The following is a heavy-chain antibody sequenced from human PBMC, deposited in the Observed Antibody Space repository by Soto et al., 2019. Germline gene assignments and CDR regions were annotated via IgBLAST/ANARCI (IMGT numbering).Heavy chain of an antibody. CDR2: ISGSGGCT. CDR3: AKDGVPTVTPAGNGRFDY. D-gene: IGHD4-17*01. J-gene: IGHJ4*02. V-gene: IGHV3-23*01. Sequence: EVQLLESGGGLVQPGGSLRLSCAASGFTFSSYAMSWVRQAPGKGLEWVSAISGSGGCTYHADSVKGRFTISRDNSKNTLYLQMNSPRAEDTAVYYWAKDGVPTVTPAGNGRFDYWGQGTLVTVSS. CDR1: GFTFSSYA.